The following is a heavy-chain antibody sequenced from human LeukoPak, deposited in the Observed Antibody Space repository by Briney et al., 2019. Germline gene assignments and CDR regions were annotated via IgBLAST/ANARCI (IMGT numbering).Heavy chain of an antibody. J-gene: IGHJ4*02. D-gene: IGHD6-13*01. Sequence: VASVKVSCKASGGTFSSYAISWVRQAPGQGLEWMGIINPSGGTSYAQKLQGRITMTRDTSTSTVYMELSSLRSEDTAVYYCAREGVAGTGLDYWGQGTLVTVSS. CDR3: AREGVAGTGLDY. V-gene: IGHV1-46*01. CDR2: INPSGGT. CDR1: GGTFSSYA.